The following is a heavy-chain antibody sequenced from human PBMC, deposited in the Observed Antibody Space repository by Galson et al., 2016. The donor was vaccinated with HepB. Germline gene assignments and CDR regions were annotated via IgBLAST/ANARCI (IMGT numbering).Heavy chain of an antibody. V-gene: IGHV3-48*02. CDR1: GFTFSSYS. Sequence: SLRLSCAASGFTFSSYSMNWVRQAPGKGLEWIAYIYVLGDTIYYSDSVKGRFTISRDNAKNSLYLQMNSLRDEDTAIYYCVREADYSSGVFDYRGQGILVTVSS. CDR2: IYVLGDTI. D-gene: IGHD6-19*01. J-gene: IGHJ4*02. CDR3: VREADYSSGVFDY.